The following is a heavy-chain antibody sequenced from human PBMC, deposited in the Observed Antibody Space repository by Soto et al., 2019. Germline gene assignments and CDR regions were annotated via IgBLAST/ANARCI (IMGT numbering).Heavy chain of an antibody. CDR3: ARGGPVRITMYAAHQNWFAP. CDR1: GGSIRSGGYL. Sequence: SEPLPLPCTVSGGSIRSGGYLWSWIRQHPGKGLGWIGYIYYSGSTYYNPSLKSRVTISVDTSKNQFSLKLSSVTAADTAVYYCARGGPVRITMYAAHQNWFAPWGQGTLVTVSS. V-gene: IGHV4-31*03. D-gene: IGHD3-10*02. CDR2: IYYSGST. J-gene: IGHJ5*02.